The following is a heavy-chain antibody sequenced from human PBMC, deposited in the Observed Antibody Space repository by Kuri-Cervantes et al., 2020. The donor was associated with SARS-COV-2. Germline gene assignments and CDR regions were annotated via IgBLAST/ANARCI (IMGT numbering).Heavy chain of an antibody. CDR2: INHSGST. CDR3: ARVTEWDTFGQYYFDY. CDR1: GFTFSSYA. D-gene: IGHD1-26*01. Sequence: GSLRLSCAASGFTFSSYAMSWVRQAPGKGLEWIGEINHSGSTNYNPSLKSRVTISVDTSKNQFSLKLSSVTAADTAVYYCARVTEWDTFGQYYFDYWGQGTLVTVSS. V-gene: IGHV4-34*01. J-gene: IGHJ4*02.